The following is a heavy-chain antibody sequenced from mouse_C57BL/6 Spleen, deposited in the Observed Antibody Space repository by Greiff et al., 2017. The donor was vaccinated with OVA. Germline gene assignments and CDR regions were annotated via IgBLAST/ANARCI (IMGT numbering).Heavy chain of an antibody. D-gene: IGHD1-1*01. CDR2: IYWDDDK. CDR3: ARVFITTVVYWYFDV. Sequence: QVTLKECGPGILQSSQTLSLTCSFSGFSLSTSGMGVSWIRQPSGKGLEWLAHIYWDDDKRYNPSLKSRLTISKDTSRNQVFLKITSVDTADTATYYCARVFITTVVYWYFDVWGTGTTVTVSS. J-gene: IGHJ1*03. V-gene: IGHV8-12*01. CDR1: GFSLSTSGMG.